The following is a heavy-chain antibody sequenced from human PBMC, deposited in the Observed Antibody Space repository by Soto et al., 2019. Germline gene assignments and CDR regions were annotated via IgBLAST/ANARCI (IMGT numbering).Heavy chain of an antibody. J-gene: IGHJ6*03. V-gene: IGHV4-59*08. CDR2: IYYSGST. D-gene: IGHD1-26*01. CDR3: ARLGLRYYYYHMDV. Sequence: SETLSLTCTVSGGSISSYYWSWIRQPPGKGLEWIGYIYYSGSTNYNPSLKSRVTISVDTSKNQFSLKLSSVTAADTAVYYCARLGLRYYYYHMDVWGKGTTVTVSS. CDR1: GGSISSYY.